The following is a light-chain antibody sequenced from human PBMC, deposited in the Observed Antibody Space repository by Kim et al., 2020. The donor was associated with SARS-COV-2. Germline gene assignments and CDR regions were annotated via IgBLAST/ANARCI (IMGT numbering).Light chain of an antibody. J-gene: IGLJ2*01. CDR1: NIGTTN. CDR2: RDN. V-gene: IGLV3-9*01. CDR3: QVWDSNSA. Sequence: VSGALGQTARITCGGNNIGTTNVHWYQPRPGQAPVLVIYRDNNRPSGIPERFSGSKSGNMATLTISRAQAGDEADYYCQVWDSNSAFGGGTQLTVL.